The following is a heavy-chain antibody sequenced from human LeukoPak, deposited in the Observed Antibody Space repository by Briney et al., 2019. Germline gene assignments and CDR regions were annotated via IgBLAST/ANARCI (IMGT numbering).Heavy chain of an antibody. V-gene: IGHV1-2*06. J-gene: IGHJ4*02. CDR3: ARVPYYDLYYFDY. D-gene: IGHD3-22*01. CDR1: GYTFTGYY. Sequence: ASVKVSCKASGYTFTGYYMHWVRQAPGQGLEWMGRINPNSGGTNYAQKFQGRVTMTRDTSISTAYMELSRLRSDDTAVYYCARVPYYDLYYFDYWGQGTLVTVSS. CDR2: INPNSGGT.